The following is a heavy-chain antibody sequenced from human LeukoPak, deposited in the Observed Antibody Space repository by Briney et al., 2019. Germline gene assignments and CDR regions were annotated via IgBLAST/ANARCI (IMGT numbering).Heavy chain of an antibody. CDR1: GITFSSYE. D-gene: IGHD6-13*01. V-gene: IGHV3-48*03. CDR2: ISSSGGNI. CDR3: ARGPRTAAAGTGY. Sequence: PGGSLRLSCAASGITFSSYEMNWVRQAPGKGLEWVAYISSSGGNIFYADSVKGRFTISRDNAKNSLYLQMNSLRAEDTAVYYCARGPRTAAAGTGYWGQGTLVTVSS. J-gene: IGHJ4*02.